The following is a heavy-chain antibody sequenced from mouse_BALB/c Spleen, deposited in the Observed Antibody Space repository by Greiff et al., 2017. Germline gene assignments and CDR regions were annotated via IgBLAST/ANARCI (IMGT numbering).Heavy chain of an antibody. D-gene: IGHD2-3*01. V-gene: IGHV14-3*02. CDR1: GFNIKDTY. CDR2: IDPENGNT. Sequence: EVKLLESGAELVKPGASVKLSCTASGFNIKDTYMHWVKQRPEQGLEWIGWIDPENGNTIYDPKFQGKASITADTSSNTAYLQLSSLTSEDTAVYYCARSHDGYYPGLDYGGQGTTLTVSS. CDR3: ARSHDGYYPGLDY. J-gene: IGHJ2*01.